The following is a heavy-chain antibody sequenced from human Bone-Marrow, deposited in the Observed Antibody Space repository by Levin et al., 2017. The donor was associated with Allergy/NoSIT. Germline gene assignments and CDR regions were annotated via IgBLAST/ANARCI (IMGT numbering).Heavy chain of an antibody. CDR3: ARDLFTYYYGSGSYNYYYGMDV. V-gene: IGHV6-1*01. J-gene: IGHJ6*02. CDR2: TYYRSKWYN. Sequence: SETLSLTCAISGDSVSSNSAAWNWIRQSPSRGLEWLGRTYYRSKWYNDYAVSVKSRITINPDTSKNQFSLQLNSVTPEDTAVYYCARDLFTYYYGSGSYNYYYGMDVWGQGTTVTVSS. CDR1: GDSVSSNSAA. D-gene: IGHD3-10*01.